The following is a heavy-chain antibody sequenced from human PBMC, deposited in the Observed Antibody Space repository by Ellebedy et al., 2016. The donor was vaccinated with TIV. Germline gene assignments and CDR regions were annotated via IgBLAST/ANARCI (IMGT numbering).Heavy chain of an antibody. D-gene: IGHD2-2*01. V-gene: IGHV1-69*04. J-gene: IGHJ4*02. Sequence: SVKVSCXASGGTFSSYAISWVRQAPGQGLEWMGRIIPILGIANYAQKFQGRVTITADKSTSTAYMELSSLRSEDTAVYYCARPREYQLLLDYWGQGTLVTVSS. CDR2: IIPILGIA. CDR3: ARPREYQLLLDY. CDR1: GGTFSSYA.